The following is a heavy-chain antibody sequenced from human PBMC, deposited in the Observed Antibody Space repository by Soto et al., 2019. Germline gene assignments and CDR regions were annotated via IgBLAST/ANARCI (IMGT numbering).Heavy chain of an antibody. CDR1: GESFSGYY. J-gene: IGHJ6*02. Sequence: QVHLQQRGAGLLKPSETLSLNCVVSGESFSGYYWSWIRQTPGIGLEWIGEVDHRGSTTYNPYLKNRASISIDSSKNLFSLELTSVTAADTALYFCARYEYGNSLYGVDVWGQGTRVTVSS. CDR3: ARYEYGNSLYGVDV. V-gene: IGHV4-34*02. CDR2: VDHRGST. D-gene: IGHD1-7*01.